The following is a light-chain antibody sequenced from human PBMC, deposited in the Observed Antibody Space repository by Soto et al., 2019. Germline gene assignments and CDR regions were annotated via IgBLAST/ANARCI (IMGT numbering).Light chain of an antibody. CDR3: CSYAGGGTYV. CDR1: ISDVGTYNL. J-gene: IGLJ1*01. Sequence: QSVLTQPASVSGSAGQSITISCTGSISDVGTYNLVSWFQQHPGKAPKLMIYEVSERPSGVSNRFSGSKSGNAASLTISELQAEDEADYHCCSYAGGGTYVFGAGTKVTVL. V-gene: IGLV2-23*02. CDR2: EVS.